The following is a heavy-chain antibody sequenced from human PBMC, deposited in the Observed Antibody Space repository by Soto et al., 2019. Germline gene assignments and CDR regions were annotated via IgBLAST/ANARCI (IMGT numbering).Heavy chain of an antibody. CDR1: GFTFSSYD. CDR2: IGVAGDT. D-gene: IGHD6-13*01. Sequence: EVQLVESGGGLVQPGGSLRLSCAASGFTFSSYDMHWVRQVAGKGLEWVSAIGVAGDTYYPDSVKGRFTISRENAKNSLYLQRNSLRAEDTAVDYCASGGWGSSWYEGGSRIDYWGQGTLVTVSS. V-gene: IGHV3-13*01. CDR3: ASGGWGSSWYEGGSRIDY. J-gene: IGHJ4*02.